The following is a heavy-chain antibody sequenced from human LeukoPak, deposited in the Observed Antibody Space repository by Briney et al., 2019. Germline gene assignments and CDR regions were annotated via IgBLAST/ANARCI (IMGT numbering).Heavy chain of an antibody. D-gene: IGHD3-22*01. CDR2: IYHSGST. J-gene: IGHJ4*02. CDR1: GGSISSGGYS. V-gene: IGHV4-30-2*01. Sequence: PSQTLSLTCAVSGGSISSGGYSWSWIRQPPGKGLEWIGYIYHSGSTYYNPSLKSRVTISVDRSKNQFPLKLSSVTAADTAVYYRARVWDSSGYYFDYWGQGTLVTVSS. CDR3: ARVWDSSGYYFDY.